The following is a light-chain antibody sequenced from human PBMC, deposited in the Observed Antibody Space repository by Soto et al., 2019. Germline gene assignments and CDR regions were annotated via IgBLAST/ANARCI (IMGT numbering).Light chain of an antibody. CDR1: ISDVGTYNY. V-gene: IGLV2-14*01. Sequence: QSALTQPSSVSGSPGQSITISSTGTISDVGTYNYVSWYQQHPGKAPKLMIYEVSNRPSGVSNRFSGSKFGNTASLTISGLQAEDEADYYCSSYTSSSTVVFGGGTKVTVL. J-gene: IGLJ2*01. CDR2: EVS. CDR3: SSYTSSSTVV.